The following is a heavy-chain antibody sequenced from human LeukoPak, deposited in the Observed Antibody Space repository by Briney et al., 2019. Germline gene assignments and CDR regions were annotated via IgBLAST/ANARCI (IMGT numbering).Heavy chain of an antibody. V-gene: IGHV3-21*01. J-gene: IGHJ4*02. CDR3: ARGPYNDILTGYFFDY. CDR2: ISSSSSYI. Sequence: PGGSLRLSCAASGFTFSSYSMNWVRQAPGKGLEWVSSISSSSSYIYYADSVKGRFTISRDNAKNSLYLQMNSLRAEDTAVYYCARGPYNDILTGYFFDYWGQGTLVTVSS. D-gene: IGHD3-9*01. CDR1: GFTFSSYS.